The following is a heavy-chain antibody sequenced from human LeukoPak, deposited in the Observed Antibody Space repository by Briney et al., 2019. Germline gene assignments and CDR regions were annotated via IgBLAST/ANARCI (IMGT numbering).Heavy chain of an antibody. Sequence: SETLSLTCTVSGGSISSYYWSWIRQPPGKGLEWIGYIYYRGSTNYNPSLKSRVTISVDTSKNQFSLKLSSVTAADTAVYYCARGYYYDSSGFDCWGQGTLVTVSS. V-gene: IGHV4-59*01. J-gene: IGHJ4*02. CDR1: GGSISSYY. CDR3: ARGYYYDSSGFDC. CDR2: IYYRGST. D-gene: IGHD3-22*01.